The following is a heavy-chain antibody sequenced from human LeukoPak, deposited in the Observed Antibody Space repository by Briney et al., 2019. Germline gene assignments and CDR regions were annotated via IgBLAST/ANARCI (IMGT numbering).Heavy chain of an antibody. CDR2: ISRSGGST. CDR1: GFTFSSYA. CDR3: AKQSSGVVY. Sequence: GPLRLSCAASGFTFSSYAMNWVRQAPGKGLEWVSGISRSGGSTYYADSVKGRFSISRDNSKDTLYLQMNSLRAEDTAVYYCAKQSSGVVYWGQGILVTVSS. V-gene: IGHV3-23*01. J-gene: IGHJ4*02. D-gene: IGHD3-3*01.